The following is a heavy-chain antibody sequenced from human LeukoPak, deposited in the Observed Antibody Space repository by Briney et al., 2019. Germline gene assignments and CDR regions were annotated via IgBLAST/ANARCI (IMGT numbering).Heavy chain of an antibody. D-gene: IGHD3-9*01. CDR3: ASAPSYDILTGPNDDAFDI. Sequence: SETLSLTCTVSGGSINSYYWTWIRQPPGKGLEWIGEINHSGSTNYNPSLKSRVTISVDTSKNQFSLKLSSVTAADTAVYYCASAPSYDILTGPNDDAFDIWGQGTMVTVSS. CDR2: INHSGST. J-gene: IGHJ3*02. V-gene: IGHV4-34*01. CDR1: GGSINSYY.